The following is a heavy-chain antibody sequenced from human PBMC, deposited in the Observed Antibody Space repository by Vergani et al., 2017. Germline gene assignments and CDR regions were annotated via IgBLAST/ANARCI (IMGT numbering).Heavy chain of an antibody. D-gene: IGHD3-16*01. Sequence: QVQLVESGGGVVQPGGSLRLSCGASGFTFSNYGMHWVRQAPGKGLEWVTLISYDGSNKYYADSVKGRFTISRDNSKNTLYLHMNSLRAEDTAVYYCAKFTVLGRQFDYWGQGTLVTVSS. CDR3: AKFTVLGRQFDY. CDR1: GFTFSNYG. J-gene: IGHJ4*02. CDR2: ISYDGSNK. V-gene: IGHV3-30*18.